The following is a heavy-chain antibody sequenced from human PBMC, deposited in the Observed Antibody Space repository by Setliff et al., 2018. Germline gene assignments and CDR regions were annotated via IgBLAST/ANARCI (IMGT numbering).Heavy chain of an antibody. V-gene: IGHV4-4*07. J-gene: IGHJ6*03. Sequence: SETLSLTCTVSGGSISSYYWSWIRQPAGKGPEWIGHIYIGGSANYNPSLKSRVAMSIDTSKNQFSRKLNSVTAADMAVYYCAREQWLDPPGYYYMDVWAKGTTVTVSS. D-gene: IGHD6-19*01. CDR1: GGSISSYY. CDR3: AREQWLDPPGYYYMDV. CDR2: IYIGGSA.